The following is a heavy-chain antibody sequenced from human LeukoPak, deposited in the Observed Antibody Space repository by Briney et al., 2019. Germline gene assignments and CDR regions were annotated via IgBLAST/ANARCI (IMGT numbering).Heavy chain of an antibody. CDR3: ARRDIVATIPH. D-gene: IGHD5-12*01. J-gene: IGHJ4*02. Sequence: GGSLRLSCAASGFTFSSYAMHWVRQAPGKGLEWVTIISYDGSSKYFADSVKGRFTISRDNSKNTLYLQMNSLRAEDTAVYYCARRDIVATIPHWGQGTLVTVSS. V-gene: IGHV3-30*04. CDR1: GFTFSSYA. CDR2: ISYDGSSK.